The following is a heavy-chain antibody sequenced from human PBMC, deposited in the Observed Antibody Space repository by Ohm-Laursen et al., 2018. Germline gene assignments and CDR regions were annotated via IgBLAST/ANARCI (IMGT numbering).Heavy chain of an antibody. D-gene: IGHD3-22*01. V-gene: IGHV3-23*01. Sequence: SLRLSCTASGFTISNNYMNWVRQAPGKGLEWVSAISGSGGSTYYADSVKGRFTISRDNSKNTLYLQMNSLRAEDTAVYYCAKAMYYYDSSGYFPCADYWGQGTLVTVSS. CDR2: ISGSGGST. CDR3: AKAMYYYDSSGYFPCADY. CDR1: GFTISNNY. J-gene: IGHJ4*02.